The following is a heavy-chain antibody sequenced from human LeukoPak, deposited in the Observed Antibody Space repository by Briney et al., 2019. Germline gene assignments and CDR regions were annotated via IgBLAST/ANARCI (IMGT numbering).Heavy chain of an antibody. Sequence: GASVKVSCKASGGTFSSYAISWVRQAPGQGLEWMGGIIPIFGTANYAQKFQGRVTITADESTSTAYMELSSLRSEDTAVYYCAREVGIPPNYYYYGMDVWGQGTTVTVSS. J-gene: IGHJ6*02. V-gene: IGHV1-69*13. CDR2: IIPIFGTA. D-gene: IGHD1-1*01. CDR1: GGTFSSYA. CDR3: AREVGIPPNYYYYGMDV.